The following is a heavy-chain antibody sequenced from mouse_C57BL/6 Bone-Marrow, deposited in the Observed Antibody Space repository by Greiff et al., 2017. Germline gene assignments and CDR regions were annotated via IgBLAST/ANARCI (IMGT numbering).Heavy chain of an antibody. V-gene: IGHV5-6*02. Sequence: EVKLVESGGDLVKPGGSLKLSCAASGFTFSSYGMSWVRQTPDKRLEWVATISSVGSYTYYPDSVKGRFTIYRDNAKNTLYMQMSSLKSEDTAMYYCARREDYFDYWGQGTTLTVSS. J-gene: IGHJ2*01. CDR2: ISSVGSYT. CDR1: GFTFSSYG. CDR3: ARREDYFDY.